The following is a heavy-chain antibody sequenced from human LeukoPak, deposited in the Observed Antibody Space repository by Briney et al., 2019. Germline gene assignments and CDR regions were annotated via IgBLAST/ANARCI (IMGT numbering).Heavy chain of an antibody. CDR3: ARLDGGNGAFDY. CDR1: GGSISSYY. V-gene: IGHV4-4*09. J-gene: IGHJ4*02. CDR2: IYTSGST. Sequence: SETLSLTCTVSGGSISSYYWSWIRQPPGKGLEWIGYIYTSGSTNYNPSLKSRVTISVDTSKNQFSLKLSSVTAADTAAYYCARLDGGNGAFDYWGQGTLVTVSS. D-gene: IGHD4-23*01.